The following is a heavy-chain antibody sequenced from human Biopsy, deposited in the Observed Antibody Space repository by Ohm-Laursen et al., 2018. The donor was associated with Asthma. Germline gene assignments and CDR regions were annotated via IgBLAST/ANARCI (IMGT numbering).Heavy chain of an antibody. J-gene: IGHJ4*02. V-gene: IGHV3-21*01. CDR3: ARDGTDMNEAMPKDY. CDR2: ISSSSSYT. Sequence: SLRLSCAASGFTFSSYSMNWVRQAPGKGLEWVSSISSSSSYTYYADSVKGRFTISRDNAKNSLYLQMNSLRAEDTAVYYCARDGTDMNEAMPKDYWGQGTLVTVSS. CDR1: GFTFSSYS. D-gene: IGHD2-2*01.